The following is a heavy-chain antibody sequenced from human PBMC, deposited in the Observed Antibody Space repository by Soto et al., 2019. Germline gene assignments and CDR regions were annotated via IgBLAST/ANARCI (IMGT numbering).Heavy chain of an antibody. V-gene: IGHV4-61*01. J-gene: IGHJ4*02. Sequence: LSLTCTVSGDSVNSGSYYWSWIRQPPGMGLEWIGYIFYSGTTNYNPSLKSRVTISLHTSKNQFSLKLTSVTAADTAVYYCSRVSMPYYYNTSGQYYYDYWGQGTLVTVSS. D-gene: IGHD3-22*01. CDR1: GDSVNSGSYY. CDR3: SRVSMPYYYNTSGQYYYDY. CDR2: IFYSGTT.